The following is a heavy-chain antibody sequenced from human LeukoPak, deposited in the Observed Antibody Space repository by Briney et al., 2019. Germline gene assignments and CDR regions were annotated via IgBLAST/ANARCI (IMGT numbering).Heavy chain of an antibody. V-gene: IGHV1-69*13. CDR2: IIPIFGTA. CDR3: ARNPYYYDSSGYYSEIIRWFDP. CDR1: GGTFSSYA. Sequence: SVTVSCKASGGTFSSYAISWVRQAPGQGLEWMGGIIPIFGTANYAQKFQGRVTITADESTSTAYMELGSLRSEDTAVYYCARNPYYYDSSGYYSEIIRWFDPWGQGTLVTVSS. J-gene: IGHJ5*02. D-gene: IGHD3-22*01.